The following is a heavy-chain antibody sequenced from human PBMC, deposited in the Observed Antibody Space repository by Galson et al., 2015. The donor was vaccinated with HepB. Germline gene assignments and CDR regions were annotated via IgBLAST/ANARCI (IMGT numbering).Heavy chain of an antibody. CDR3: ARASSSGWAAAGINY. Sequence: SLRLSCAASGFTFSSYAMHWVRQAPGKGLEWVTVISYDGSNKYYADSVKGRFTISRDSSKNTVYLQMNSLGAEDTAVYHCARASSSGWAAAGINYWGQGTLVTVSS. CDR1: GFTFSSYA. CDR2: ISYDGSNK. J-gene: IGHJ4*02. V-gene: IGHV3-30-3*01. D-gene: IGHD6-13*01.